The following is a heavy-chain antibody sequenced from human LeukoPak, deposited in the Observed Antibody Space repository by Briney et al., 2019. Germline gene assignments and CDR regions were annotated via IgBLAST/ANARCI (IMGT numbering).Heavy chain of an antibody. CDR3: ARGDLLVWFGEWYMDV. D-gene: IGHD3-10*01. Sequence: PSETLSLTCTVSGGSISSGSYYWSWIRQPAGKGLEWIGRIYTSGSTNYNPSLKSRVTISVDTSKNQFSLQLSSVTAADTAVYYCARGDLLVWFGEWYMDVWGKGTTVTISS. CDR2: IYTSGST. V-gene: IGHV4-61*02. J-gene: IGHJ6*03. CDR1: GGSISSGSYY.